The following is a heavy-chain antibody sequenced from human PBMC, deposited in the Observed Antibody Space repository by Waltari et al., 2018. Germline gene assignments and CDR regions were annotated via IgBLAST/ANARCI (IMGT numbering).Heavy chain of an antibody. J-gene: IGHJ4*02. CDR1: GYSISSGYY. CDR3: ARDTPAPRITGATSVDY. D-gene: IGHD3-3*01. Sequence: QVQLQESGPGLVKPSETLSLTCSVSGYSISSGYYWGWIRQPPGKGLEWIGSIYHSGLTFYTPSLKSRVTIAVDTSTNQFSLKLGSVTAADTAVYYCARDTPAPRITGATSVDYWGQGTLVTVSS. V-gene: IGHV4-38-2*02. CDR2: IYHSGLT.